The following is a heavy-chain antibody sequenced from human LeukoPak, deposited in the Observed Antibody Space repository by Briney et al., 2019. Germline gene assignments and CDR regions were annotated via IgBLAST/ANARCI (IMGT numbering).Heavy chain of an antibody. V-gene: IGHV1-18*04. CDR1: GYTLTGYY. CDR3: ARDRYGSGSYYNFDY. Sequence: GASVKVFCKAAGYTLTGYYMHWLRQAPGQGLEWMGWISAYNGNINYAQKLQGRVTMTADTSTRTAYMELRSLRSEDTAVYYCARDRYGSGSYYNFDYWGQGMLVTVSS. CDR2: ISAYNGNI. J-gene: IGHJ4*02. D-gene: IGHD3-10*01.